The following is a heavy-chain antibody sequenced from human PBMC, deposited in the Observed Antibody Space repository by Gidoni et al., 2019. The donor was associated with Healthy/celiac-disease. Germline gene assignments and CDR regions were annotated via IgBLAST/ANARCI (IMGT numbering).Heavy chain of an antibody. Sequence: QVTLKEYGPVLVKPTETLKLTCTVSGFSLSNARMGVSWSRQPPGKALEWLAHIFSNDEKSYSTALKRKLTISKDTSKSQVVLTMTNMDPVDTATYYCARIPEGCSGWPKNTEIDYWGQGTLVTVSS. CDR2: IFSNDEK. V-gene: IGHV2-26*01. D-gene: IGHD6-19*01. CDR3: ARIPEGCSGWPKNTEIDY. J-gene: IGHJ4*02. CDR1: GFSLSNARMG.